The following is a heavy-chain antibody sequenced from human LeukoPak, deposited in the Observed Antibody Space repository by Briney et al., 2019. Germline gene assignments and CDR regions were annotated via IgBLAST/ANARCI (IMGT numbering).Heavy chain of an antibody. CDR3: IKSGDFWSGYYDY. D-gene: IGHD3-3*01. V-gene: IGHV3-33*01. CDR2: IWYDGSNK. J-gene: IGHJ4*02. CDR1: GFTFSSYG. Sequence: GGSLRLSCAASGFTFSSYGMHWVRQAPGKGLEWVAVIWYDGSNKYYADSVKGRFTISRDNSKNTLYLQMNSLRAEDTAVYYSIKSGDFWSGYYDYWGQGTLVTVSS.